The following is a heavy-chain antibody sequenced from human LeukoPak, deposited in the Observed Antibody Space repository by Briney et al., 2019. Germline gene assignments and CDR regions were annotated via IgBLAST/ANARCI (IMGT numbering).Heavy chain of an antibody. J-gene: IGHJ4*02. D-gene: IGHD1-26*01. Sequence: ASVTVSFTASGYTFTTYYMHWVRQAPGQGLEWMGIINPSGGSTTYAQKFQGRVTMTRDTSTSTVYMELSSLRSEDTAVYYCAREGGNYNYFDYWGQGTLVTVSS. CDR3: AREGGNYNYFDY. CDR1: GYTFTTYY. V-gene: IGHV1-46*01. CDR2: INPSGGST.